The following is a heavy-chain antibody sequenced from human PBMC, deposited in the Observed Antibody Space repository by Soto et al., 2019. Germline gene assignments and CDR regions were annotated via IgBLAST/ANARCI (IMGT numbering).Heavy chain of an antibody. CDR3: ARKYSSSSYWFDP. Sequence: PSETLSLTCTVSGGSISSGDYYWSWIRQPPGKGLEWIGYIYYSGSTYYNPSLKSRVTISVDTSKNQFSLKLSSVTAADTAVYYCARKYSSSSYWFDPWGQGTLVTVSS. J-gene: IGHJ5*02. CDR2: IYYSGST. CDR1: GGSISSGDYY. V-gene: IGHV4-30-4*01. D-gene: IGHD6-6*01.